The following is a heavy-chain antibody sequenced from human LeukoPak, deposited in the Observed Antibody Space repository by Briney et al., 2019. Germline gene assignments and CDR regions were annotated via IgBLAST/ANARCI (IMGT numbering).Heavy chain of an antibody. J-gene: IGHJ4*02. CDR1: GYTFNSYG. CDR2: ISAYNGNT. CDR3: ARAAGYYDSSDYYLY. D-gene: IGHD3-22*01. Sequence: GASVKVSCKASGYTFNSYGIAWVRQAPGQGLEWMGWISAYNGNTNYAQKFQDRVTMTTDTSTSTAYMELRSLRSDDTAVYYCARAAGYYDSSDYYLYWGQGTLVTVSS. V-gene: IGHV1-18*01.